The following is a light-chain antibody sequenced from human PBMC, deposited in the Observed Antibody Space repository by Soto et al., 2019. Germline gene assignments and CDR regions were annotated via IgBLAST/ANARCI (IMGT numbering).Light chain of an antibody. CDR1: QSVSSS. Sequence: EIILSQSPATLSVSHGERATLSCRASQSVSSSLAWYQQKPGQAPRLLIYGASSRATGIPDRFSGSGSGTDFTLTISRLEPEDFAVYYCQQYGSSSFGQATRLVI. CDR2: GAS. V-gene: IGKV3-20*01. J-gene: IGKJ5*01. CDR3: QQYGSSS.